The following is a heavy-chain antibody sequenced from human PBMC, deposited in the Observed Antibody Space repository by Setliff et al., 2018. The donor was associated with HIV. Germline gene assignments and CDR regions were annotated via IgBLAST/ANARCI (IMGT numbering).Heavy chain of an antibody. J-gene: IGHJ4*02. Sequence: GASVKVSCKASGYTFTGYYMHWVRQAPGQGLEWMGWINPNSGGTNYAQIFQGRVTMTRDTSISTAYMELSRLRSDDTAVYYCARPGYSGYDFIGGNLGYWGQGTLVTV. CDR3: ARPGYSGYDFIGGNLGY. V-gene: IGHV1-2*02. D-gene: IGHD5-12*01. CDR2: INPNSGGT. CDR1: GYTFTGYY.